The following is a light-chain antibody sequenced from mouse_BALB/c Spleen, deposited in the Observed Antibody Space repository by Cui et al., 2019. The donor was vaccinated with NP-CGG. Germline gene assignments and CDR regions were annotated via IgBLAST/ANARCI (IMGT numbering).Light chain of an antibody. V-gene: IGLV1*01. CDR1: TGAVTTSNY. CDR2: GTN. Sequence: QAVVTQESARTKSPGETVTLTCRSSTGAVTTSNYANWVQEKPDHLFTGLIGGTNNRAPGVPARFSGSLIGDKAALTITGAQTEDEAIYFCALWFSNHWVFGGGTKLTVL. J-gene: IGLJ1*01. CDR3: ALWFSNHWV.